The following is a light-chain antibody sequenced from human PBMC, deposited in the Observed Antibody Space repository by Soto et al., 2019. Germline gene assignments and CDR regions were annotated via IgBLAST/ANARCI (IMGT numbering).Light chain of an antibody. CDR3: SSFTSSDTRV. V-gene: IGLV2-14*01. CDR1: YSDIGSNDF. J-gene: IGLJ3*02. CDR2: EVT. Sequence: QSVLTQPASVSGSPGQSITISCTGTYSDIGSNDFVSWYRQDPGKAPELIIYEVTNRPSGVSNRFSGSKSDNTASLTISGLKAEDEADYHCSSFTSSDTRVFGGGTKLTVL.